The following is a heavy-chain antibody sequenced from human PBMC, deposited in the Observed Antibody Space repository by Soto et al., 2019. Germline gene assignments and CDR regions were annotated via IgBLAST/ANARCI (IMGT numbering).Heavy chain of an antibody. CDR1: GFTFNNKW. Sequence: PGGSLRLSSTASGFTFNNKWMHWVRQAPGKGLVWLSRIDGAAATTNYADSVKGRFTISRDNAKNIVFLHVNGLTDEDTAVYYCARGVAMGVDYWGQGPFVTAS. D-gene: IGHD2-2*01. V-gene: IGHV3-74*01. J-gene: IGHJ4*02. CDR3: ARGVAMGVDY. CDR2: IDGAAATT.